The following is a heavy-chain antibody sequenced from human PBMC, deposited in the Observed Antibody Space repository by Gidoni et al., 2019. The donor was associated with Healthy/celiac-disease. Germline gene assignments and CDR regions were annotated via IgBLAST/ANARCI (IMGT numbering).Heavy chain of an antibody. CDR2: ISWDGGST. CDR1: GFPLDDYA. J-gene: IGHJ4*02. V-gene: IGHV3-43D*03. CDR3: AKESIAVAGTLDY. Sequence: VQLVESGGVVVQPGGSLRLSCAASGFPLDDYAMHWVRHAPGKGLEWVSLISWDGGSTYYADSVKGRFTISRDNSKNSLYLQMNSLRAEDTALYYCAKESIAVAGTLDYWGQGTLVTVSS. D-gene: IGHD6-19*01.